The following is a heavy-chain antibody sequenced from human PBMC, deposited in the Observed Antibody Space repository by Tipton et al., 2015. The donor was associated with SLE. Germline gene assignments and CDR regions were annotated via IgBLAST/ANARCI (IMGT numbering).Heavy chain of an antibody. Sequence: SLRLSCVGSGFTFSSYSMNWVHQAPGEGLEWVSAITDDGGSTYYGDSVKGRFTISRDNSKNTVHLQMNRLRVEDTAVYYCATDIPGSGSYGLSMDVWGKGTTVTVSS. CDR1: GFTFSSYS. J-gene: IGHJ6*03. CDR3: ATDIPGSGSYGLSMDV. V-gene: IGHV3-23*01. D-gene: IGHD3-10*01. CDR2: ITDDGGST.